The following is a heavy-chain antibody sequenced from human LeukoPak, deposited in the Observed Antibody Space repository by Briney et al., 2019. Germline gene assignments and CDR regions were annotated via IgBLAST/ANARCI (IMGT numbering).Heavy chain of an antibody. D-gene: IGHD2-21*01. CDR3: AKVGVIAIPGYYYYMDV. CDR2: ISGSGGST. V-gene: IGHV3-23*01. Sequence: GSLRLSCAASGFTFSSYAMSWVRQAPGKGLEWVSAISGSGGSTYYADSVKGRFTISRDNSKNTLYLQMNSLRAEDTAVYYCAKVGVIAIPGYYYYMDVWGKGTTVTVSS. CDR1: GFTFSSYA. J-gene: IGHJ6*03.